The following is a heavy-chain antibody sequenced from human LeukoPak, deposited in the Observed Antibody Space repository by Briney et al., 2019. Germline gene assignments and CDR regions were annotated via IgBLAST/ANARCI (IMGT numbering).Heavy chain of an antibody. J-gene: IGHJ5*02. CDR2: ISASGVDT. CDR1: GFTFSNHA. CDR3: AKDVWWSVS. V-gene: IGHV3-23*01. D-gene: IGHD2-8*02. Sequence: GGSLRLSCVASGFTFSNHAMTWVRQAPGKGLEWVSAISASGVDTFYAPSVKGRFTISRDNSKNTLYLQINSLRAEDTAIYYCAKDVWWSVSWGQGTLVTVSS.